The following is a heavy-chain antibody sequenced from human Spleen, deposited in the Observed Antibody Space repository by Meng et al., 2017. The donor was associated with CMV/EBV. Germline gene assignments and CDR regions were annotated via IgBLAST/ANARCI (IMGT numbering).Heavy chain of an antibody. CDR1: GGSISSYY. CDR2: IYYSGST. D-gene: IGHD3-10*01. J-gene: IGHJ6*02. V-gene: IGHV4-59*12. CDR3: ARRSWLAHPYYYGMDV. Sequence: SETLSLTCTVSGGSISSYYWSWIRQPPGKGLEWIGYIYYSGSTNYNPSLKSRVTISVDTSKNQFSLKLSSVTAADTAVYYCARRSWLAHPYYYGMDVWGQGTTVTVSS.